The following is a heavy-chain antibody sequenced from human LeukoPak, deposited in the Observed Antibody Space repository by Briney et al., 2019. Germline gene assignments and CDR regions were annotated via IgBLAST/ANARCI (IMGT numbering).Heavy chain of an antibody. Sequence: PGGSLRLSCLASGFTFSNYGMHWVRQAPGKGLEWVTFIRYDGSNKFYADSVKGRFTISRDNAKNSLFLQMNSLRAEDTAVYYCARDLLGYNYYYMDVWGKGTTVTVSS. CDR3: ARDLLGYNYYYMDV. D-gene: IGHD3-16*02. V-gene: IGHV3-30*02. J-gene: IGHJ6*03. CDR2: IRYDGSNK. CDR1: GFTFSNYG.